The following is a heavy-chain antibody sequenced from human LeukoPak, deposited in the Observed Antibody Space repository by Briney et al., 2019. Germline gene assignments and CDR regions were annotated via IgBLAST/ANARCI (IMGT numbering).Heavy chain of an antibody. CDR1: GYNFTSND. V-gene: IGHV1-8*01. D-gene: IGHD2-2*01. Sequence: GASVNVSCKASGYNFTSNDINWVRQAAGQGLEGMGWMNPNSGNTGYAQKFQGRVTMTRNTSISTAYMELSSLRSEDTAVYYCARGRRLAHGQEYHFDYWGQGTLVTVSS. CDR2: MNPNSGNT. J-gene: IGHJ4*02. CDR3: ARGRRLAHGQEYHFDY.